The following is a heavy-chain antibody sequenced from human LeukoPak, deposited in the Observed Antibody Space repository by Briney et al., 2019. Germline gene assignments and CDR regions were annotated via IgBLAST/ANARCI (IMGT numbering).Heavy chain of an antibody. D-gene: IGHD6-13*01. CDR3: ARVSSSWYGYYYYYYMDV. Sequence: ASVKVSCKASGYTFTSYDINWVRQAPGQGLDWMGGIVPIYGKANYAQKFQGRVTITADESTSTAYMELSSLRSEDTAVYYCARVSSSWYGYYYYYYMDVWGKGTTVTISS. CDR2: IVPIYGKA. CDR1: GYTFTSYD. J-gene: IGHJ6*03. V-gene: IGHV1-69*13.